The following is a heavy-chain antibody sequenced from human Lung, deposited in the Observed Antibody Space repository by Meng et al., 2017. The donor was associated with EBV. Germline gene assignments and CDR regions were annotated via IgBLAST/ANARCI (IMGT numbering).Heavy chain of an antibody. D-gene: IGHD3-22*01. CDR3: ARALFDYYDSSGYYDY. V-gene: IGHV4-30-2*01. CDR2: IYHSGST. CDR1: GGSISSGGYS. Sequence: QPPLKESGSGLVKPSQTLSLTCAVPGGSISSGGYSWSWIRQPPGKGLEWIGYIYHSGSTYYNPSLKSRVTISVDRSKNQFSLKLSSVTAADTAVYYCARALFDYYDSSGYYDYWGQGTLVTVSS. J-gene: IGHJ4*02.